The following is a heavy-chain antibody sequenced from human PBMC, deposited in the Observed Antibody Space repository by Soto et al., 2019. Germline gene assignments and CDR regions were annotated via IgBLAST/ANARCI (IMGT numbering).Heavy chain of an antibody. D-gene: IGHD3-22*01. CDR3: AREGYYYDRTRYRGIDAFDN. V-gene: IGHV1-46*01. Sequence: GASVKVSCKASGYTFTSYYMHWVRQAPGQGLEWMGIINASGGSTTYAQKFQGRVTLTRDTSTYTVYMELSSLRPEDTAVYYCAREGYYYDRTRYRGIDAFDNWGQGTMVTVSS. CDR1: GYTFTSYY. CDR2: INASGGST. J-gene: IGHJ3*02.